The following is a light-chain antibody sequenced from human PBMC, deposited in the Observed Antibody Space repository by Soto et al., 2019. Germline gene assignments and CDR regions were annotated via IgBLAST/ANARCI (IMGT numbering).Light chain of an antibody. J-gene: IGKJ1*01. CDR2: AAS. CDR3: IQDYNYPRT. V-gene: IGKV1-6*01. Sequence: AIQMTQSPSSLSASVGDRVTITCRASQGIRNDLGWYQQKPGKAPQLLIYAASALEGGVPSRFSGSGSGTDVTLTITSLQPEDFATYYCIQDYNYPRTFGQGTRVEI. CDR1: QGIRND.